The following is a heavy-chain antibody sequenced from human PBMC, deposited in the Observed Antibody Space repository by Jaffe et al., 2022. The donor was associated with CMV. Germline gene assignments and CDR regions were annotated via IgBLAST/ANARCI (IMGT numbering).Heavy chain of an antibody. CDR3: ARALGEIYWFDP. CDR1: GFTFSSYN. D-gene: IGHD2-21*01. CDR2: ITGSGSNT. Sequence: EVQLVESGGGLVKPGGSLRLSCAASGFTFSSYNMNWVRQAPGKGLEWVSSITGSGSNTYYADSVKGRLTISRDNAKNSLYLQMNSLRVEDTAVYYCARALGEIYWFDPWGQGTLVTVSS. J-gene: IGHJ5*02. V-gene: IGHV3-21*01.